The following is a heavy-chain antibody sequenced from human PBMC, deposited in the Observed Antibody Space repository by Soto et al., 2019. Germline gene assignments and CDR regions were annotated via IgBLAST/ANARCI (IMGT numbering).Heavy chain of an antibody. V-gene: IGHV3-23*01. D-gene: IGHD5-12*01. CDR1: GFTFGSYA. CDR2: ISGGSGST. CDR3: AKDRGYYSDYSFDY. Sequence: LRLSCAAYGFTFGSYAMSWVRQAPGKGLEWVSGISGGSGSTYYADSVKGRFTISRDNSKTTLSLQMNSLRAEDTAIYYCAKDRGYYSDYSFDYWGQGTLVTVSS. J-gene: IGHJ4*02.